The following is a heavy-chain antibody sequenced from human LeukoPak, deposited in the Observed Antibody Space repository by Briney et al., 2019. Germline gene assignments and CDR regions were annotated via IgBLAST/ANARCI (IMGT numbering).Heavy chain of an antibody. CDR2: IYSGGST. V-gene: IGHV3-53*01. CDR3: ARAKPKNMVRGLIMRRESRYYFDY. J-gene: IGHJ4*02. D-gene: IGHD3-10*01. Sequence: PGGSLRLSCAASGFTFSSHGMNWVRQAPGKGLEWVSVIYSGGSTYYADSVKGRFTISRDNSKSTLYIQMNSLRAEDTAVYYCARAKPKNMVRGLIMRRESRYYFDYWGQGTLVTVSS. CDR1: GFTFSSHG.